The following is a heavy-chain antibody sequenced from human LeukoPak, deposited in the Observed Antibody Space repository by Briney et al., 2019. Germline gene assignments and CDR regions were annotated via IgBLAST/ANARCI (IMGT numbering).Heavy chain of an antibody. J-gene: IGHJ4*02. V-gene: IGHV3-30*04. D-gene: IGHD1-26*01. Sequence: PGRSLRLSCAASGFTFSSYAMHWVRQAPGKGLEWVAVISYDGSNKYYADSVKGRFTISRDNYKNTLYLQMNSLRAEDTAVYYCASSSGSYSSIETFDYWGQGTLVTVSS. CDR1: GFTFSSYA. CDR3: ASSSGSYSSIETFDY. CDR2: ISYDGSNK.